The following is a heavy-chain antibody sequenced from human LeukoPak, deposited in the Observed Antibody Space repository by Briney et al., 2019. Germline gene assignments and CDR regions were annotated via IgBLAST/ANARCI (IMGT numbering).Heavy chain of an antibody. CDR1: GYTFTSYY. CDR3: ARDMYCSSTSCYAGWDY. J-gene: IGHJ4*02. D-gene: IGHD2-2*01. V-gene: IGHV1-46*01. Sequence: ASVKVSCTASGYTFTSYYMHWVRQAPGQGLEWMGIINPSGGSTSYAQKFQGRVTMTRDTSTSTVYMELSSLRSEDTAVYYCARDMYCSSTSCYAGWDYWGQGTLVTVSS. CDR2: INPSGGST.